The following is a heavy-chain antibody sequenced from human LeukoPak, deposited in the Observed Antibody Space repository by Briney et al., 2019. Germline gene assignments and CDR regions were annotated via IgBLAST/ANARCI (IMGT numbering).Heavy chain of an antibody. CDR3: ARYLSSGYYYDPAAFDI. J-gene: IGHJ3*02. D-gene: IGHD3-22*01. CDR1: GGSFIGDY. CDR2: INHSGST. V-gene: IGHV4-34*01. Sequence: SETLPLTCAVYGGSFIGDYWSWIRQSPEKGLEWIGEINHSGSTNYNPSLKSRVTISVDTSKNQFPLKLSSVTAADTAVYYCARYLSSGYYYDPAAFDIWGQGTMVTVSS.